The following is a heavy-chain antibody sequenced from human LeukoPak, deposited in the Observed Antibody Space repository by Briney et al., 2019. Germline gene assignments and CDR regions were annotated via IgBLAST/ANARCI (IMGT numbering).Heavy chain of an antibody. CDR2: IYYNGVT. V-gene: IGHV4-59*01. J-gene: IGHJ5*02. CDR3: AKAPRADR. CDR1: GDSISSSY. Sequence: SETLSLTCTVSGDSISSSYWNWIRQPPGKGLEWIGYIYYNGVTDYSPSLKNRVTISIDTSKNQFSLDLRSVTAADTAVYYCAKAPRADRWGQGALVTVSS.